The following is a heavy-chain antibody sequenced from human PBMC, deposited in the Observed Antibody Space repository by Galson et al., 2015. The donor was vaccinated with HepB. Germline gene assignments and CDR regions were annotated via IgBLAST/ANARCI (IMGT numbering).Heavy chain of an antibody. J-gene: IGHJ6*02. CDR3: TTTSTTLDVYYYYGMDV. CDR2: IKSKTDGGTT. D-gene: IGHD2-15*01. CDR1: GFTFSNAW. V-gene: IGHV3-15*07. Sequence: SLRLSCAASGFTFSNAWMNWVRQAPGKGLEWVGRIKSKTDGGTTDYAAPVKGRFTISRDDSKNTLYLQMNSLKTEDTAVYYCTTTSTTLDVYYYYGMDVWGQGTTVTVSS.